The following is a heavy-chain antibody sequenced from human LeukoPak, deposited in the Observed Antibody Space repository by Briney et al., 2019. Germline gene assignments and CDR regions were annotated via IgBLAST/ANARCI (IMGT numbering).Heavy chain of an antibody. Sequence: ASETLSLTCTVSGGSISSHYWSWIRQPPGKGLEWIGYIYYSGSTNYNPSLKSRVTISVDTSKNQFSLKLSSVTAADTAVYYCATVATGMIFDYWGQGTLVTASS. J-gene: IGHJ4*02. D-gene: IGHD1-1*01. CDR3: ATVATGMIFDY. CDR2: IYYSGST. CDR1: GGSISSHY. V-gene: IGHV4-59*11.